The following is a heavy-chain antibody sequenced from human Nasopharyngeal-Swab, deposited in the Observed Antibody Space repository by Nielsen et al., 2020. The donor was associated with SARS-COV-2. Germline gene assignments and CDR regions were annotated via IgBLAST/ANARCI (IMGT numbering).Heavy chain of an antibody. D-gene: IGHD5/OR15-5a*01. CDR3: ARDGPSTYYYYGMDV. CDR2: ISYDGSNK. J-gene: IGHJ6*02. V-gene: IGHV3-30*04. CDR1: GFTFSSYA. Sequence: GESLKISCAASGFTFSSYAMHWVRQAPGKGLEWVAVISYDGSNKYYADSVKGRFTISRDKSKNTLYLQMNSLRAEDTAVYYCARDGPSTYYYYGMDVWGQGTTVTVSS.